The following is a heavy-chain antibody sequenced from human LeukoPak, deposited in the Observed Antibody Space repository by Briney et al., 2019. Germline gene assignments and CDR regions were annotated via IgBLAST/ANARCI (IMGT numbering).Heavy chain of an antibody. V-gene: IGHV3-30*18. J-gene: IGHJ6*02. CDR3: AKDRYSYGFLEYYYGMDV. Sequence: PGGSLRLSCAASGFTFSSYAMSWVHQAPGKGLEWVAVISYDGSNKYYADSVKGRFTISRDNSKNTLYLQMNSLRAEDTAVYYCAKDRYSYGFLEYYYGMDVWGQGTTVTVSS. CDR1: GFTFSSYA. D-gene: IGHD5-18*01. CDR2: ISYDGSNK.